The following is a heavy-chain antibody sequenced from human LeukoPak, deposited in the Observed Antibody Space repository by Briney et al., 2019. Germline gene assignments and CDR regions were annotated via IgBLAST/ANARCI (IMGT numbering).Heavy chain of an antibody. CDR3: VRNGGTTWWDNFDY. J-gene: IGHJ4*02. V-gene: IGHV1-2*02. D-gene: IGHD2-8*02. CDR2: INPNSGGT. CDR1: GYTFTGYY. Sequence: ASVKVSCKASGYTFTGYYMHWVRQAPGQGLEWMGWINPNSGGTNYAQNLQGRVTMTTDASTSTAYMELRSLRSDDTAVYYCVRNGGTTWWDNFDYWGQGTLVTVSS.